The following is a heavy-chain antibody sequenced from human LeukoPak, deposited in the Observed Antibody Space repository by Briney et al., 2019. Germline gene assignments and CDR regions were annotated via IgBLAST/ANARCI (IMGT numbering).Heavy chain of an antibody. CDR1: GYSFNSYW. D-gene: IGHD3-22*01. Sequence: GESLKIACKGSGYSFNSYWTGWVRQMAGKGQEWKGITYPGDSNTRYSPSFQGQDTISADKSISTAYLQWSSLKASDTAMYYCARGQGDSSGYYSLDYWGQGTLVTVSS. CDR2: TYPGDSNT. CDR3: ARGQGDSSGYYSLDY. J-gene: IGHJ4*02. V-gene: IGHV5-51*01.